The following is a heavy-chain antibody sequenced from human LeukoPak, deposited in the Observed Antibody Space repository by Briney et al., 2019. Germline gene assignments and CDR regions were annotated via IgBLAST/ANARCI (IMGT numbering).Heavy chain of an antibody. D-gene: IGHD3-22*01. CDR3: ARGRRITMIVVVKDAFDI. CDR1: GSTFSSYD. CDR2: MNPNSGNT. J-gene: IGHJ3*02. Sequence: ASVKVSCKASGSTFSSYDINWVRQATGQGLEWMGWMNPNSGNTGYAQKFQGRVTMTRNTSISTAYMELSSLRSEDTAVYYCARGRRITMIVVVKDAFDIWGQGTMVTVSS. V-gene: IGHV1-8*02.